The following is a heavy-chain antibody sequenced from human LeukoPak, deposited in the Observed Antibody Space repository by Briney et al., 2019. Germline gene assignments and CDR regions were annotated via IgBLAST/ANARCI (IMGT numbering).Heavy chain of an antibody. D-gene: IGHD2-2*02. Sequence: ASVKVSCKASGYTFTSYGISWVRQAPGQGLEWMGWISAYNGNTNYAQKPQGRVTMTTDTSTSTAYMELRSLRSDDTAVYYCARGYCSSTSCYIEDNWFDPWGQGTLVTVSS. CDR2: ISAYNGNT. J-gene: IGHJ5*02. CDR1: GYTFTSYG. CDR3: ARGYCSSTSCYIEDNWFDP. V-gene: IGHV1-18*01.